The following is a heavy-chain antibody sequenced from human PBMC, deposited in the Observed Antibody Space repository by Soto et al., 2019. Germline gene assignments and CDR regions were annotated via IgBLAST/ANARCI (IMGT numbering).Heavy chain of an antibody. CDR3: ARGALIVVVPAAIDYFDY. Sequence: KPSETLSLTCAVYGGSFSGYYWSWIRQPPGKGLEWIGEINHSGSTNYNPSLKSRVTISVDTSKNQFSLKLSSVTAADTAVYYCARGALIVVVPAAIDYFDYWGQGTLVTAPQ. D-gene: IGHD2-2*02. V-gene: IGHV4-34*01. CDR1: GGSFSGYY. J-gene: IGHJ4*02. CDR2: INHSGST.